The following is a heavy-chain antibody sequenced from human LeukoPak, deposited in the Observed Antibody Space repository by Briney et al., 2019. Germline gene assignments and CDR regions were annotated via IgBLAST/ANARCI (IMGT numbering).Heavy chain of an antibody. D-gene: IGHD6-25*01. J-gene: IGHJ4*02. CDR2: IRGSGGST. CDR3: ASGFVTSSGTIDY. CDR1: GFTFSSYA. Sequence: SGGSLRLSCAASGFTFSSYAMSWVRQAPGKGLEWVSAIRGSGGSTYYADSVKGRFTISRDNSKNSLYLQMNSLRAEDTAVYYCASGFVTSSGTIDYWGQGTLVTVSS. V-gene: IGHV3-23*01.